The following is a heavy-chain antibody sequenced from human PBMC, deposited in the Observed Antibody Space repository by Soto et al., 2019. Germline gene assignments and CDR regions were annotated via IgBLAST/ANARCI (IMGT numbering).Heavy chain of an antibody. D-gene: IGHD5-12*01. J-gene: IGHJ4*02. V-gene: IGHV4-59*01. CDR3: ARDRGYSAYDLNSGLDY. CDR2: IYHSGST. Sequence: PSETLSLTCTVSGYSISSYYWSWLRQPPGKGLEWIGYIYHSGSTYYNPSLKSRVTISVDTSKDQFSLKLNSVTAADTAVYYCARDRGYSAYDLNSGLDYWGQGIQVTVSS. CDR1: GYSISSYY.